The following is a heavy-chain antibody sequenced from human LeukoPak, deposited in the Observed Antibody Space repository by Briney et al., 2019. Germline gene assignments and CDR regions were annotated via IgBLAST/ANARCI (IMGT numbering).Heavy chain of an antibody. V-gene: IGHV1-69*13. J-gene: IGHJ6*02. CDR2: ITPIFGTA. Sequence: GASVKVSCKASGGTFSSYAISWVRQAPGQGLEWMEGITPIFGTANYAQKFQGRVTITADESTSTAYMELSSLRSEDTAVYYCARWVIVVVPAAISYYGMDVWGQGTTVTVSS. D-gene: IGHD2-2*02. CDR1: GGTFSSYA. CDR3: ARWVIVVVPAAISYYGMDV.